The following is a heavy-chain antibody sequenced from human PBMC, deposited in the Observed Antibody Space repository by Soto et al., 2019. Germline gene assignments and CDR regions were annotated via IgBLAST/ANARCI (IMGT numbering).Heavy chain of an antibody. CDR2: INPSGGST. Sequence: ASVKVSCKASGYTFTSQNMHWVRQAPGQGLEWMGVINPSGGSTTYAQKFQGRVTMTRDTSTSTVYMDLSSLRSEDSAVYYCARSPYSSGYYYAIDYWGQGTQVTVSS. D-gene: IGHD3-22*01. CDR3: ARSPYSSGYYYAIDY. V-gene: IGHV1-46*01. J-gene: IGHJ4*02. CDR1: GYTFTSQN.